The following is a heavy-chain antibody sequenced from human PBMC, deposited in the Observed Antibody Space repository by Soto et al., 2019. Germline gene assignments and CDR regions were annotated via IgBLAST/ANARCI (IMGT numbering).Heavy chain of an antibody. Sequence: SETLSLTCTVSGRSMSSNYWSWLRQSPDKGLEWLGYVFYGGTDYNPSLEGRVTMSVETSKSQFSLRLSSVTAADTAVYYCEAYRGAFYFDFWGQGILVTVSS. CDR2: VFYGGT. CDR1: GRSMSSNY. V-gene: IGHV4-59*01. CDR3: EAYRGAFYFDF. J-gene: IGHJ4*02. D-gene: IGHD1-26*01.